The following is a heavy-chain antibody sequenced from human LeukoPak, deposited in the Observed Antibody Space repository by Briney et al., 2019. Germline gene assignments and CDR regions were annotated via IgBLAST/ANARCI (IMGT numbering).Heavy chain of an antibody. D-gene: IGHD5-18*01. Sequence: PGRSLRLSCAASGFTFDDYAMHWVRQAPGKGLEWVSGISWNSGSIGYADSVKGRFTISRDNAKNSLYLQTNSLRAEDTALYYCAKDITRYSSSFDYWGQGTLVTVSS. CDR3: AKDITRYSSSFDY. J-gene: IGHJ4*02. V-gene: IGHV3-9*01. CDR1: GFTFDDYA. CDR2: ISWNSGSI.